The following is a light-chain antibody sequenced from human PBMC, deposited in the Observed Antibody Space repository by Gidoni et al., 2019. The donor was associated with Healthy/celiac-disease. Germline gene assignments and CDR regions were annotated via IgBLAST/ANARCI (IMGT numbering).Light chain of an antibody. CDR1: QSVSSSY. J-gene: IGKJ5*01. CDR3: QQYGSSPLVT. Sequence: EIVLPQSPGTLSLSPGERDTLSCRASQSVSSSYLAWYQQKPGQAPRLIIYGASSRATGIPDRVRGSGSGTDFTLTISRLEPEDFAVYYCQQYGSSPLVTFXQXTRLEIK. V-gene: IGKV3-20*01. CDR2: GAS.